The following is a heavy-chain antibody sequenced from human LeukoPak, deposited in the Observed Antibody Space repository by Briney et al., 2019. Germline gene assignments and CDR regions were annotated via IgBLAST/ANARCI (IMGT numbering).Heavy chain of an antibody. V-gene: IGHV3-23*01. CDR3: AKNGPRVVVVPAATDYYYYGMDV. Sequence: GGSLRLSCSASGFTFSGSAMSWVRQAPGKGLEWVSAISDTAGSTYYADSVKGRFTISRDNSKNTLYLQMNSLRAEDTAVYYCAKNGPRVVVVPAATDYYYYGMDVWGQGTTVTVSS. CDR1: GFTFSGSA. D-gene: IGHD2-2*01. J-gene: IGHJ6*02. CDR2: ISDTAGST.